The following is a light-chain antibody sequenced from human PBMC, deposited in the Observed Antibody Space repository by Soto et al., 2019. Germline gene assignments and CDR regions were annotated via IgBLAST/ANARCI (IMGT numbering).Light chain of an antibody. J-gene: IGKJ1*01. V-gene: IGKV3-20*01. CDR2: GVS. CDR3: QQYGSSPWT. Sequence: EIVLTQSPGTVSLSPGERATLSCRASQYVDYNYLAWYQQKPGQAPRLLIYGVSTRAAGISDRFSGSGSGTDFTLTISRLEPEDFAVYHCQQYGSSPWTFGQGTKVDIK. CDR1: QYVDYNY.